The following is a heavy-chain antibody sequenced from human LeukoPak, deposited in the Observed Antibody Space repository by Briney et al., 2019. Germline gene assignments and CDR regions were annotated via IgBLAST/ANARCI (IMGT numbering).Heavy chain of an antibody. Sequence: KPSETLSLTCTVSGGSISSYYWSWIRQPPGKGLEWIGYIYYSGSTNYNPSLKSRVTISVDTSKNQLSLRLSSVTAADTAVYYCARVGYDSSGYNRYDYWGQGTLVTVSS. CDR2: IYYSGST. V-gene: IGHV4-59*01. CDR1: GGSISSYY. CDR3: ARVGYDSSGYNRYDY. D-gene: IGHD3-22*01. J-gene: IGHJ4*02.